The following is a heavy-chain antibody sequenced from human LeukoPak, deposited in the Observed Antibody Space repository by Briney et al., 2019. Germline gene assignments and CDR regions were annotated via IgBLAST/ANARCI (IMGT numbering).Heavy chain of an antibody. D-gene: IGHD3-22*01. CDR3: AKLPTYYYDSSGYYFDY. CDR2: ITSGGAP. CDR1: GFTFSNYA. Sequence: GGSLRLSCAASGFTFSNYAVMWVRQAPGQGLEWVSAITSGGAPRYADSVKGRFTISRDNSKNTLYLQMNSLRAEDTAVYYCAKLPTYYYDSSGYYFDYWGQGTLVTVSS. J-gene: IGHJ4*02. V-gene: IGHV3-23*01.